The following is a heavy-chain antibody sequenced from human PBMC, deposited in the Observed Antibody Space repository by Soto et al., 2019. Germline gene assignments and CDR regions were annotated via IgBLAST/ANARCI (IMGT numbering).Heavy chain of an antibody. V-gene: IGHV1-46*01. CDR3: ARVPSTRLGRSYWYYDL. J-gene: IGHJ2*01. Sequence: ASVKVSCKASGYTFTSYYMHWVRQAPGQGLEWMGIINPSGGSTSYAQKFQGRVTMTRDTSTSTVYMELSSLRSEDTAVYYCARVPSTRLGRSYWYYDLWGRGTLVTVSS. CDR2: INPSGGST. CDR1: GYTFTSYY. D-gene: IGHD3-16*01.